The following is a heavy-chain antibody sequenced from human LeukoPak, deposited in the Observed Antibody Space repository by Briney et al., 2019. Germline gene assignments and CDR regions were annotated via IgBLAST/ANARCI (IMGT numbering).Heavy chain of an antibody. D-gene: IGHD5-18*01. Sequence: SETLFLTCTVSGGSISSGGYYWSWIRQHPGKGLEWIGYIYYSGSTYYNPSLKSRVTISVDTSKNQFSLKLSSVTAADTAVYYCARDSRMGKAMGLDYWGQGTLVTVSS. CDR1: GGSISSGGYY. V-gene: IGHV4-31*03. CDR3: ARDSRMGKAMGLDY. CDR2: IYYSGST. J-gene: IGHJ4*02.